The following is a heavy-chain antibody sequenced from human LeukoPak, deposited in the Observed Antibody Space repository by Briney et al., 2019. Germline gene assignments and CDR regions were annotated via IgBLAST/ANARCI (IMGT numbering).Heavy chain of an antibody. Sequence: GASVKVSCKASGYTFTSYGISWVRQAPGQGLEWMGWISAYNGNTNYAQKLQGRVTMTTDTSTSTAYMELRSLRSDDTAVYYCARGTEPLDSSGYYYPTIPMDVWGQGTTVTVSS. CDR3: ARGTEPLDSSGYYYPTIPMDV. CDR1: GYTFTSYG. V-gene: IGHV1-18*01. CDR2: ISAYNGNT. J-gene: IGHJ6*02. D-gene: IGHD3-22*01.